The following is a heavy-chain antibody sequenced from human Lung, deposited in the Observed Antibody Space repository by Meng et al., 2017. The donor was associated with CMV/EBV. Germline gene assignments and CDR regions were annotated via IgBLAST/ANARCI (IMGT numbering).Heavy chain of an antibody. CDR3: ARRPRRFLEWFDGMDV. V-gene: IGHV5-51*01. J-gene: IGHJ6*02. CDR2: IYPGDSDT. Sequence: GESXKTSCKGSGYSFTSYWIGWVRQMPGKGLEWMGIIYPGDSDTRYSPSFQGQVTISADKSISTAYLQWSSLKASDTAMYYCARRPRRFLEWFDGMDVWGQGTTVTVSS. D-gene: IGHD3-3*01. CDR1: GYSFTSYW.